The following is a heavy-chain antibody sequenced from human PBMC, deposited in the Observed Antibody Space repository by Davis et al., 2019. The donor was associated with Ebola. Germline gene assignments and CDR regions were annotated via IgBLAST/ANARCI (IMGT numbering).Heavy chain of an antibody. V-gene: IGHV3-23*01. D-gene: IGHD3-10*01. CDR3: AKDPVRSPTGYYYGMDV. Sequence: GESLKISCAASGFPFSNYAMNWVRQAPGKGLEWVSGISGSGGGTYYADSVKGRFTISRDNSKNTLYLQMNSLRAEDTAVYYCAKDPVRSPTGYYYGMDVWGQGTTVTVSS. CDR1: GFPFSNYA. CDR2: ISGSGGGT. J-gene: IGHJ6*02.